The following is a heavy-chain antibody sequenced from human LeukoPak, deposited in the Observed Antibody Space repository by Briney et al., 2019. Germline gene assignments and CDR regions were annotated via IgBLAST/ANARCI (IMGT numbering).Heavy chain of an antibody. CDR1: GFTFSTYS. Sequence: GGSLRLSCAASGFTFSTYSMNWVRQAPGKGLEWVSSISSSSSYIFYADSVKGRFTISRDNAKNSLYLQMNSLRAEDTAVYYCARRAGAYSHPYDYWGQGTLVTVSS. V-gene: IGHV3-21*01. CDR2: ISSSSSYI. J-gene: IGHJ4*02. CDR3: ARRAGAYSHPYDY. D-gene: IGHD4/OR15-4a*01.